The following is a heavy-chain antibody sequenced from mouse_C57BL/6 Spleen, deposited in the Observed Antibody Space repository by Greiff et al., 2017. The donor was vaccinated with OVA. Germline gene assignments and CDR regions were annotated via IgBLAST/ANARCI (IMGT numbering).Heavy chain of an antibody. D-gene: IGHD2-4*01. V-gene: IGHV1-7*01. CDR2: INPSSGYT. CDR1: GYTFTSYW. CDR3: ARTDYDYDRGFDY. Sequence: QVQLQQSGAELAKPGASVKLSCKASGYTFTSYWMHWVKQRPGQGLEWIGYINPSSGYTKYNQKFKDKATLTADKSSSTAYMQLSSLTYEDSAVYYCARTDYDYDRGFDYWGQGTTLTVSS. J-gene: IGHJ2*01.